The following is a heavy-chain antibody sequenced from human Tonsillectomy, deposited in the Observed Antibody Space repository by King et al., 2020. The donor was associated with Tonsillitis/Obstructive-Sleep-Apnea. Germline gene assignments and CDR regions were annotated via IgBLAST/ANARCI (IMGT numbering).Heavy chain of an antibody. J-gene: IGHJ4*01. D-gene: IGHD2-2*01. V-gene: IGHV1-69*01. Sequence: QVQLVESGAEVKKPGSSVKVSCKASGGTFSSYAISWVRQAPGQGLEWMGGIIPIFGTANYAQKFQGRVTITADESTSTAYMELSSLRSEDTAVYYCARTLGYCSSTSCPPEYWGQEPWSPSPQ. CDR1: GGTFSSYA. CDR2: IIPIFGTA. CDR3: ARTLGYCSSTSCPPEY.